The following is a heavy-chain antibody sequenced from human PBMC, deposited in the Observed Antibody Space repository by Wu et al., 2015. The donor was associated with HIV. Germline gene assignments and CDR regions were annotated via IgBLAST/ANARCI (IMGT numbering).Heavy chain of an antibody. Sequence: QVQLVQSGAEVKKPGASVKVSCKASGYTFTSYDINWVRQATGQGLEWMGWMNPNSGNTGYAQKFQGRVTITRNTSISTAYMELSSLRSEDTAVYYCARGVSGTYYYYYYYYMDVWGKGTTVTVSS. CDR3: ARGVSGTYYYYYYYYMDV. D-gene: IGHD3-10*01. J-gene: IGHJ6*03. V-gene: IGHV1-8*03. CDR1: GYTFTSYD. CDR2: MNPNSGNT.